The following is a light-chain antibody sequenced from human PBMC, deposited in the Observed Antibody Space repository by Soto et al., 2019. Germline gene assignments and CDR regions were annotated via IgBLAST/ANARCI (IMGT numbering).Light chain of an antibody. CDR2: GAS. CDR3: QQYNNWPPWT. V-gene: IGKV3-15*01. Sequence: EIVLTQSPATLSLSHGERATLSCRASQSVSSNLAWYQQKAGQAPRLLIYGASTRATGIPARFSGSGSGTEFTLTISSLQSEDFAVYYCQQYNNWPPWTFGQGSKV. CDR1: QSVSSN. J-gene: IGKJ1*01.